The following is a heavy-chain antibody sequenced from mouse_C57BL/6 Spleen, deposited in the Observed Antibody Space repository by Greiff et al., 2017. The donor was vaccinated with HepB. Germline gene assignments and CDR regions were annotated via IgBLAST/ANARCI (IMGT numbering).Heavy chain of an antibody. D-gene: IGHD1-1*01. CDR1: GYAFSSYW. CDR2: IYPGDGDT. Sequence: VKVVESGAELVKPGASVKISCKASGYAFSSYWMNWVKQRPGKGLEWIGQIYPGDGDTNYNGKFKGKATLTADKSSSTAYMQLSSLTSEDSAVYFCARGSDYYGSSYDFDYWGQGTTLTVSS. CDR3: ARGSDYYGSSYDFDY. J-gene: IGHJ2*01. V-gene: IGHV1-80*01.